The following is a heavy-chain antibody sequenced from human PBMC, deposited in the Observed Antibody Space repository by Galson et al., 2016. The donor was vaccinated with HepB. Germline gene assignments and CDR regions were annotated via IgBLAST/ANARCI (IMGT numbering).Heavy chain of an antibody. J-gene: IGHJ4*02. CDR3: ARQQVVPVY. Sequence: SLRLSCAASGFTFSSYSMNWVRQAPGKGLEWVANIKQDGSEKYYMDSVKGRFTISRDNSENSLYLQIDNLRAEDTAVYYCARQQVVPVYWGQGTLVTVSS. CDR2: IKQDGSEK. V-gene: IGHV3-7*03. CDR1: GFTFSSYS. D-gene: IGHD6-13*01.